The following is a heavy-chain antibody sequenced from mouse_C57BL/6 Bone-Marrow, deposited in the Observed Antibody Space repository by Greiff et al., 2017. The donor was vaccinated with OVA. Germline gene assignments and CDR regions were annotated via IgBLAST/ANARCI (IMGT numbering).Heavy chain of an antibody. CDR1: GYTFTSYW. CDR2: IHPNSGST. V-gene: IGHV1-64*01. D-gene: IGHD1-1*01. Sequence: QVQLQQPGAELVKPGASVKLSCKASGYTFTSYWMHWVKQRPGQGLEWIGMIHPNSGSTNYNEKFQSKATLTVDKSSSTAYLQLSSLTSEDTDIYYCARYPSFTGFDYWGQGTTLTVAS. CDR3: ARYPSFTGFDY. J-gene: IGHJ2*01.